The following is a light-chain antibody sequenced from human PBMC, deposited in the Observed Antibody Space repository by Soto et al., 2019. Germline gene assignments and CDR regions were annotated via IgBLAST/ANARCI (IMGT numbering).Light chain of an antibody. CDR1: ENIRTY. J-gene: IGKJ1*01. CDR2: AAS. Sequence: DIQMTQSPSSLSASVGDRVTITCRASENIRTYLNWYQQKPGKAPKLLIYAASTLQSGIPSRFSGSGSGTDFIFTISSLQPEDCAAYFCQQSYNSPPTFGQGTKVEI. V-gene: IGKV1-39*01. CDR3: QQSYNSPPT.